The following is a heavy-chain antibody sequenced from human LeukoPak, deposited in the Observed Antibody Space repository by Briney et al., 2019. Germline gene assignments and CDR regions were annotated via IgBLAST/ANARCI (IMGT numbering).Heavy chain of an antibody. CDR3: TRDVRPRGGIDS. V-gene: IGHV1-2*02. J-gene: IGHJ4*02. D-gene: IGHD3-10*01. Sequence: ASVKVSCKASGYTFTVFYMHWVRQAPGQGLVWMGWINPNSGGTNYAQKFQGRVTMTRDTSISTAYMELSRLRSDDTALYYCTRDVRPRGGIDSWGQGTLVTVSS. CDR1: GYTFTVFY. CDR2: INPNSGGT.